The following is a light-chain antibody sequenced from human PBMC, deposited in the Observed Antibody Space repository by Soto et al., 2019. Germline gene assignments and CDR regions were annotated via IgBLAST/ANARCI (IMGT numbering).Light chain of an antibody. V-gene: IGKV3-20*01. CDR1: QSVNSRY. CDR3: KQYGSSPLT. CDR2: GAS. J-gene: IGKJ4*01. Sequence: EIVLTQSPGTLSLSPGERATLSCRASQSVNSRYLAWYQQKPGQAPRLIIYGASSRATVIPDRFSGSGSGTDFTLTIRRLEPEDFAVYYCKQYGSSPLTFGGGTKVDIK.